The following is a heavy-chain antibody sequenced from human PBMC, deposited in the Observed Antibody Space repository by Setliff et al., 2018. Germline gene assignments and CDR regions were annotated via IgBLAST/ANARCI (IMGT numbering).Heavy chain of an antibody. J-gene: IGHJ4*02. CDR1: GDSISSGSYY. CDR2: INHSGST. V-gene: IGHV4-39*07. Sequence: SETLSLTCTVSGDSISSGSYYWTWIRQPPGKGLEWIGEINHSGSTNYNPSLKSRVTISVDTSKNQFSLKLSSVTAADTAVYYCARVQQLGTVDYWGQGTLGTVS. D-gene: IGHD6-13*01. CDR3: ARVQQLGTVDY.